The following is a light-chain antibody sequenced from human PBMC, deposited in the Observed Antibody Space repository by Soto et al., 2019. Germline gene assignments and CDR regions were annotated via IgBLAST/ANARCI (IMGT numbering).Light chain of an antibody. CDR1: QAISRY. CDR3: QQLNSFPPE. Sequence: QLTQSPSSLSASLGDRVTITCRATQAISRYLAWYQQKPGATPKLLIYAATTLQSGVPSRFSGGASGTAFTLTIRNLQSDDFATYYCQQLNSFPPEFGQGTKGEMK. J-gene: IGKJ1*01. V-gene: IGKV1-9*01. CDR2: AAT.